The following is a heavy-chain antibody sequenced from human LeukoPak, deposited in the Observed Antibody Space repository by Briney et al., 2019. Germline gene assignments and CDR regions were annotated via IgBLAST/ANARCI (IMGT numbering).Heavy chain of an antibody. CDR2: IIPIFGAA. Sequence: SVKVSCKASGGTFSSYAISWVRQAPGQGLEWMGGIIPIFGAANYAQKFQGRVTITTDESTSTAYMELSSLRSEDTAVYYCARIYDSSGYSYFDYWGQGTLVTVSS. J-gene: IGHJ4*02. D-gene: IGHD3-22*01. CDR3: ARIYDSSGYSYFDY. V-gene: IGHV1-69*05. CDR1: GGTFSSYA.